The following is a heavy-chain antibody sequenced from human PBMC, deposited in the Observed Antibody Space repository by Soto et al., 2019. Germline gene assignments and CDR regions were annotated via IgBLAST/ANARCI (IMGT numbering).Heavy chain of an antibody. CDR1: GGSFSGYY. J-gene: IGHJ6*03. D-gene: IGHD4-17*01. V-gene: IGHV4-34*01. CDR2: INHSGST. CDR3: ASTTPYYYYMDV. Sequence: QVQLQQWGAGLLKPSETLSLTCAVYGGSFSGYYWSWIRQPPGKGLEWIGEINHSGSTNYNPSLKSRVTISLDTSKNQFSLKLSSVTAADTAVYYCASTTPYYYYMDVWGKGTTVTVSS.